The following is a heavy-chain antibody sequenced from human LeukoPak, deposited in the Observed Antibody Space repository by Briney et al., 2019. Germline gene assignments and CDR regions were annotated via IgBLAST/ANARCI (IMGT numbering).Heavy chain of an antibody. J-gene: IGHJ4*02. V-gene: IGHV3-11*03. CDR2: ISSISSYT. Sequence: GGSLRLSCAASGFTFSDYYMSWIRQAPGKGLEWVSYISSISSYTNYADSVKGRFTISRDNAKNSLYLQMNSLRAEDTAVYYCARCAGFGESCDYWGQGTLVTVSS. D-gene: IGHD3-10*01. CDR3: ARCAGFGESCDY. CDR1: GFTFSDYY.